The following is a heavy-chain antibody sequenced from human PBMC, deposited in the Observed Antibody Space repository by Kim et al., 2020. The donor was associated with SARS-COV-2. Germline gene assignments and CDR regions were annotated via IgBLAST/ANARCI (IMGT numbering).Heavy chain of an antibody. D-gene: IGHD1-26*01. V-gene: IGHV5-51*01. CDR2: INPYDSNT. CDR3: ARRGGSGTYLVDY. CDR1: GYSFTSYW. J-gene: IGHJ4*02. Sequence: GESLKISCKGSGYSFTSYWIGWVRQMPGKGLEWMATINPYDSNTKYSPSFQGQVTFSADKSISTAFLQWNSLQASDTAMYYCARRGGSGTYLVDYWGQGTLGTVSS.